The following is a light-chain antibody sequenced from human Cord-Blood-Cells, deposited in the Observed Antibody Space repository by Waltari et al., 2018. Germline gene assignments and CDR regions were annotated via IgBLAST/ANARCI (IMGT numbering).Light chain of an antibody. V-gene: IGLV2-14*01. J-gene: IGLJ1*01. CDR2: EVS. CDR1: SSDVGCSNY. CDR3: SSYTSSSTYV. Sequence: QSALTQPASVSGSPGQSITISCTGTSSDVGCSNYVSWYQQHPGKAPNLMIYEVSNRPSGVSNRFSGSKSGNTASLTISGLQAEDEADYYCSSYTSSSTYVFGTGTKVTVL.